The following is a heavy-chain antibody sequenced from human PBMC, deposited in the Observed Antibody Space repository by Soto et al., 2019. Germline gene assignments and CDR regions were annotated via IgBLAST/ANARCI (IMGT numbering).Heavy chain of an antibody. V-gene: IGHV3-30-3*01. CDR1: GFIFSSYA. J-gene: IGHJ4*02. Sequence: QVQLVESGGGVVQPGTSLRLSCAASGFIFSSYALHWVRQAPGKGLEWVAVISSDGSNRYYADSVGGRFTISRDNSENTVYLHMSSLTGDDTAVFYCAKAPWNLAHTHYFDFWGQGTRVTVSS. CDR3: AKAPWNLAHTHYFDF. D-gene: IGHD1-1*01. CDR2: ISSDGSNR.